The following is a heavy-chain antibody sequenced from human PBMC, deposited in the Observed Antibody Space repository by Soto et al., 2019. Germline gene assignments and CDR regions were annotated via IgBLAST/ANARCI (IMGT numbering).Heavy chain of an antibody. D-gene: IGHD3-10*01. Sequence: QVQLVESGGGVVQPGRSLRLSCAASGFTFSNYAMHWVRQAPGKGLEWVAVISYDGRNKYYADSVKGRFTISRDNSKNTLYLQMNSLRAEDTAIYYCARVSYYGSGSYYNLYYYYGMDVW. J-gene: IGHJ6*01. V-gene: IGHV3-30*04. CDR3: ARVSYYGSGSYYNLYYYYGMDV. CDR1: GFTFSNYA. CDR2: ISYDGRNK.